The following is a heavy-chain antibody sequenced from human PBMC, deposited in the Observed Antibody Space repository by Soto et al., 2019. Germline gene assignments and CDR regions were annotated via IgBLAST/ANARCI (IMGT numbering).Heavy chain of an antibody. Sequence: GGSLRLSCAASGFTFSSYWMHWVRQAQGKGLVWVSRINSDGSSTSYADSVKGRFTISRDNAKNTLYLQMNSLRAEDTAVYYCARGGRIVSMDVWGQGTTVTVSS. J-gene: IGHJ6*02. CDR3: ARGGRIVSMDV. V-gene: IGHV3-74*01. CDR1: GFTFSSYW. D-gene: IGHD3-16*01. CDR2: INSDGSST.